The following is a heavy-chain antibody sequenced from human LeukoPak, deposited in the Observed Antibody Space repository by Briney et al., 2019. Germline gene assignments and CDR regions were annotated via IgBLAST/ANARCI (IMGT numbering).Heavy chain of an antibody. Sequence: PGGSLRLSCAASGFTFNNYCMHWVRQAPGKGLVWVSRINRDGSSTNYADSVKGRITISRDNAKNTLYLQMNSLRAEDTAVYYCARATTVIRDYWGQGTLVTVSS. J-gene: IGHJ4*02. D-gene: IGHD1-1*01. CDR2: INRDGSST. CDR3: ARATTVIRDY. V-gene: IGHV3-74*01. CDR1: GFTFNNYC.